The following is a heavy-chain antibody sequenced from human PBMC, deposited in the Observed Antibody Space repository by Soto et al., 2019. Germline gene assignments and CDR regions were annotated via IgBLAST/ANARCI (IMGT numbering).Heavy chain of an antibody. V-gene: IGHV4-34*01. CDR3: ARQLRFLEWQDY. J-gene: IGHJ4*02. CDR1: GGSFSGYY. D-gene: IGHD3-3*01. CDR2: INHSGST. Sequence: SETLSLTCAVYGGSFSGYYWSWIRQPPGKGLEWIGEINHSGSTNYNPSLKSRVTISVDTSKNQFSLKLSSVTAADTAVYYCARQLRFLEWQDYWGQGTLVTVSS.